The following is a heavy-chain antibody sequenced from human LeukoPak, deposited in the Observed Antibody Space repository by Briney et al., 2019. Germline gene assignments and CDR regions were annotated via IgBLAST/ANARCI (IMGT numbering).Heavy chain of an antibody. CDR3: ARGTRHCHSTSCYTFDY. V-gene: IGHV1-8*01. D-gene: IGHD2-2*02. J-gene: IGHJ4*02. CDR2: MNPNSGNT. Sequence: ASVKVSCKASGYTFTSYDINWVRQATGQGLEWMGWMNPNSGNTGYAQKFQGRVTMTRNTSISTAYMELSSLTSEDAAVYYCARGTRHCHSTSCYTFDYWGQGTLGTVSS. CDR1: GYTFTSYD.